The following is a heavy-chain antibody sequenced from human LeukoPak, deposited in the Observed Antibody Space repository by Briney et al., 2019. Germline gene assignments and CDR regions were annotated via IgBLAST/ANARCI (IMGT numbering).Heavy chain of an antibody. Sequence: SETLSLTCTVSGVSISSYYWSWIRQPPGKGLEWIGYIYYSGSTNYNPSLKSLGTILLDTSKNQCSLKLTSVSAADTAVYYCARLKLGAYFDLWGRGTLVTVSS. V-gene: IGHV4-59*08. J-gene: IGHJ2*01. CDR3: ARLKLGAYFDL. CDR2: IYYSGST. CDR1: GVSISSYY. D-gene: IGHD3-16*01.